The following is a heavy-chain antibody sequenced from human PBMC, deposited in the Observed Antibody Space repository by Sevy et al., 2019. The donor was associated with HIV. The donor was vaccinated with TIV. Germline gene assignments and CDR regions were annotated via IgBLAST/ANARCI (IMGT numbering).Heavy chain of an antibody. D-gene: IGHD2-21*01. V-gene: IGHV1-8*01. J-gene: IGHJ4*02. CDR2: MNPNSGNT. Sequence: ASVKVSGKASGYTFTSYDINWVRQATGQGLEWMGWMNPNSGNTGYAQKFQGRVTMTRNTSISTAYMELSSLRSEDTAVYYCARTGRHCLTPIDYWGQGTLVTVSS. CDR1: GYTFTSYD. CDR3: ARTGRHCLTPIDY.